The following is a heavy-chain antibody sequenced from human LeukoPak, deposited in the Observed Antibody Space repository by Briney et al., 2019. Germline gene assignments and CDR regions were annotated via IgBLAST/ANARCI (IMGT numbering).Heavy chain of an antibody. Sequence: SETLSLTCTVSGGSFSTYYWSWIRQPAGKGLEWIGRIYVTGSTNYNPSLKSRVTISVDTSNNHFSLKLTSVTAADTAMYYCARESFGVFDGGPSNAFDVWGQGTTVTVSS. CDR3: ARESFGVFDGGPSNAFDV. V-gene: IGHV4-4*07. CDR2: IYVTGST. J-gene: IGHJ3*01. D-gene: IGHD3-3*01. CDR1: GGSFSTYY.